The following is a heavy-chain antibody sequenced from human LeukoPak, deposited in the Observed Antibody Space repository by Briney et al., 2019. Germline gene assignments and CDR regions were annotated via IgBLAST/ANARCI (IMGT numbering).Heavy chain of an antibody. Sequence: SETLSLTCAVSGYSISSGYYWGWIRQPLGKGLEWIGSIYHSGSTYYNPSLKSRVTISVDTSKNQFSLKLSSVTAADTAVYYCASRDCSGGSCYSGEYFDYWGQGTLVTVSS. CDR2: IYHSGST. V-gene: IGHV4-38-2*01. CDR3: ASRDCSGGSCYSGEYFDY. J-gene: IGHJ4*02. D-gene: IGHD2-15*01. CDR1: GYSISSGYY.